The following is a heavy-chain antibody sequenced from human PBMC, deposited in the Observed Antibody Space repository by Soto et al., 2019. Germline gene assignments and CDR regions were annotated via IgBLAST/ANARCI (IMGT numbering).Heavy chain of an antibody. D-gene: IGHD3-22*01. CDR1: GFTFSSYG. Sequence: SLRLSCAASGFTFSSYGMHWVRQAPGKGLEWVAVISYDGSNKYYADSVKGRFTISRDNSKNTLYLQMNSLRAEDTAVYYCAKGGYDSSGKYYFDYWGQGTLVTVSS. CDR3: AKGGYDSSGKYYFDY. V-gene: IGHV3-30*18. J-gene: IGHJ4*02. CDR2: ISYDGSNK.